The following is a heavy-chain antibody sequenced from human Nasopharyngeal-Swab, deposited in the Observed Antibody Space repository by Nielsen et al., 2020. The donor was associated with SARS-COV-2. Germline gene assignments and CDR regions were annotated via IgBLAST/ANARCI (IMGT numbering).Heavy chain of an antibody. CDR3: ARQDRFYYYLDV. V-gene: IGHV3-7*01. J-gene: IGHJ6*03. Sequence: GGSLRLSCAASGFTFSSYWTSWVRQAPGKGLEWVANIKQDGSEKYYVDSVKGRFTISRDNAKNSLYLQMNSLRADDTAVYFCARQDRFYYYLDVWGKGTTVTVSS. CDR1: GFTFSSYW. D-gene: IGHD3-3*01. CDR2: IKQDGSEK.